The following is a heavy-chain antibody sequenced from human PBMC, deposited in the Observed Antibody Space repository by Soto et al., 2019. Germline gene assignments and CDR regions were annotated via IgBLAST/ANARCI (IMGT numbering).Heavy chain of an antibody. V-gene: IGHV3-15*01. CDR3: TTDRYCSGGSCYSNYYYYMDV. Sequence: GGSLRLSCAASGFTFSNAWMSWVRQAPGKGLEWVGRIKSKTDGGTTDYAAPGKGRFTISRDDSKNTLYLQMNSLKTEDTAVYYCTTDRYCSGGSCYSNYYYYMDVWGKGTTVTVSS. D-gene: IGHD2-15*01. CDR2: IKSKTDGGTT. CDR1: GFTFSNAW. J-gene: IGHJ6*03.